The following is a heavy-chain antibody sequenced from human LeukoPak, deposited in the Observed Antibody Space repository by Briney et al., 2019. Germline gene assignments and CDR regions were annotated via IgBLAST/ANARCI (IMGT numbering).Heavy chain of an antibody. CDR3: AKDPGGYFDY. J-gene: IGHJ4*02. V-gene: IGHV3-33*06. CDR1: GFTFSGYG. Sequence: GGSLRLSCAASGFTFSGYGMHWVRQAPGKGLEWVAVIWYDGSNKYYADSVKGRFTISRDNSKNTLYLQMNSLRAEGTAVYYCAKDPGGYFDYWGQGTLVTVSS. D-gene: IGHD3-16*01. CDR2: IWYDGSNK.